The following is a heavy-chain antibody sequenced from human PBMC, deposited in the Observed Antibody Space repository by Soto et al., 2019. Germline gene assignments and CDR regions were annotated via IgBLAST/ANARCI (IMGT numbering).Heavy chain of an antibody. V-gene: IGHV3-48*01. D-gene: IGHD2-2*01. CDR1: GFTFSSYS. CDR3: AALTHIIVVVPAAAELVDP. CDR2: ISSSSSTI. Sequence: GGSLRLSCAASGFTFSSYSMNWVRQAPGKGLEWVSYISSSSSTIYYADSVKGRFTISRDNAKNSRYLQMNSLRAEDTAVYYCAALTHIIVVVPAAAELVDPWGQGTLVTVSS. J-gene: IGHJ5*02.